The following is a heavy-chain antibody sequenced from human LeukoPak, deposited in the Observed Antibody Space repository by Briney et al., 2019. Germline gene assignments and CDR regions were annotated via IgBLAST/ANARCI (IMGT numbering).Heavy chain of an antibody. CDR2: IYYSGTT. V-gene: IGHV4-31*03. J-gene: IGHJ4*02. D-gene: IGHD3-22*01. Sequence: SETLSLTCTVSGVSVNSGGYFWSWIRQHPGKGLEWIGYIYYSGTTFHNPSLKSRVIISVDTSKNQFSLKLSSVTAADTAVYYCARALFPYYYDSSGYNYWGQGTLVTVSS. CDR1: GVSVNSGGYF. CDR3: ARALFPYYYDSSGYNY.